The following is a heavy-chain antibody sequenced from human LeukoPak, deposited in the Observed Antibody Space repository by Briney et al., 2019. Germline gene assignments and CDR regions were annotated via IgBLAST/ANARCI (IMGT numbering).Heavy chain of an antibody. V-gene: IGHV3-23*01. J-gene: IGHJ4*02. Sequence: PGGSLRLSCAASGFTFSSYAMSWVRQAPGKGLEWVSGISGSGGSTHNADSVKGRFTISRDNSKNTLYLQMNSLRAEDTAVYYCAKGYSSDWYSHFDYWGQGTLVTVSS. CDR3: AKGYSSDWYSHFDY. D-gene: IGHD6-13*01. CDR2: ISGSGGST. CDR1: GFTFSSYA.